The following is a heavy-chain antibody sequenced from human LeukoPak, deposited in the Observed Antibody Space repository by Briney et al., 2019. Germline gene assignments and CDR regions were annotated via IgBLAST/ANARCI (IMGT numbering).Heavy chain of an antibody. CDR1: GGSISSSSYY. J-gene: IGHJ3*02. Sequence: SETLSLTCTVSGGSISSSSYYWSWIRQPAGKGLEWIGRIYTSGSTNYNLSLKSRVTISVDTSKNQFSLKLSSVTAADTAVYYCARALRFLEWPDAFDIWGQGTMVTVSS. D-gene: IGHD3-3*01. CDR2: IYTSGST. CDR3: ARALRFLEWPDAFDI. V-gene: IGHV4-61*02.